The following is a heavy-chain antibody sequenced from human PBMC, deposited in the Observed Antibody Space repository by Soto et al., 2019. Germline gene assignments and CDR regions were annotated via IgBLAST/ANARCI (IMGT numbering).Heavy chain of an antibody. Sequence: QVQLVQSGAEVKKPGSSVKVSCKSSGGTFSTYTLAWVRQAPGQGLEWVGGIIPIFGTANYPQKFKGRVTITAAAATTTAYTVLSRPTSDKTTLYCTAGSQGSGNYYY. CDR1: GGTFSTYT. D-gene: IGHD2-15*01. CDR2: IIPIFGTA. J-gene: IGHJ6*01. CDR3: AGSQGSGNYYY. V-gene: IGHV1-69*01.